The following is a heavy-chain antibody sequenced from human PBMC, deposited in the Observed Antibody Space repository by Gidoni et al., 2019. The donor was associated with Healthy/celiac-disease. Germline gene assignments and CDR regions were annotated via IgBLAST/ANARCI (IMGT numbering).Heavy chain of an antibody. CDR1: GYTLTELS. Sequence: QVQLVQSGAEVTKPGASVKVSCKVSGYTLTELSMHWVRQAPGKGLEWMGGFAPEDGETIYAQKFQGRVTMTEDTSTDTAYMELSSLRSEDTAVYYCATAGRSGSGSYYYYYGMDVWGQGTTVTVSS. CDR3: ATAGRSGSGSYYYYYGMDV. D-gene: IGHD3-10*01. V-gene: IGHV1-24*01. CDR2: FAPEDGET. J-gene: IGHJ6*02.